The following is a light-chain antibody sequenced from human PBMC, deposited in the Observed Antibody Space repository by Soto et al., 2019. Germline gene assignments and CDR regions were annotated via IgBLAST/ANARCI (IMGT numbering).Light chain of an antibody. CDR3: QQYDSSSWT. CDR2: GAS. J-gene: IGKJ1*01. V-gene: IGKV3-20*01. CDR1: QSVSGSY. Sequence: EIVLTQSPGTLSLSPGERATLSCRASQSVSGSYLVWYQQKPGQAPRLLIYGASSRATGIPDRFSGSGSGTDFTLTISRLEPEDFAVYYCQQYDSSSWTFGQGTKVEIK.